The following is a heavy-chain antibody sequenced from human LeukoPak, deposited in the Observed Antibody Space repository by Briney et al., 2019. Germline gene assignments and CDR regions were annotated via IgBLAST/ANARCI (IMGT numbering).Heavy chain of an antibody. CDR3: AREPGNYFDY. CDR2: INPNSGGT. V-gene: IGHV1-2*02. J-gene: IGHJ4*02. Sequence: GASVKVSCKASGYTFTGYYMHWVRQAPGQGLEWMGWINPNSGGTNYAQKFQGRVTMTTDTSTSTAYMELRSLRSDDTAVYYCAREPGNYFDYWGQGTLVTVSS. D-gene: IGHD1-14*01. CDR1: GYTFTGYY.